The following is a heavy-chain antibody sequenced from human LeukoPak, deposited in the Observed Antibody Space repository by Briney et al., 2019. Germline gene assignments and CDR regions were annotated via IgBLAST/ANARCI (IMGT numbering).Heavy chain of an antibody. D-gene: IGHD1-26*01. CDR3: AKGIGLANDAFDI. V-gene: IGHV3-23*01. Sequence: GGSLRLSCAASGFTFSSYAMSWVRQAPGKGLEWVSTIRGSGGSTHYADPVKGRFTISRDNSKNTVYLQMISLRAEDTAVYYCAKGIGLANDAFDIWGQGTMVTVSS. CDR1: GFTFSSYA. J-gene: IGHJ3*02. CDR2: IRGSGGST.